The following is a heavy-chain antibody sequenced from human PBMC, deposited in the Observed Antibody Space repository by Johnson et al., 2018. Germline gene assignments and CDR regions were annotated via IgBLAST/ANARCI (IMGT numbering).Heavy chain of an antibody. V-gene: IGHV3-30*18. CDR1: GFTFSSYV. CDR3: AKEVPRVYYYYGMDV. Sequence: QVQLVESGGGVVQPGRSLRLSCAASGFTFSSYVMHWVRQAPGKGLEWVAVISYDGSNKYYADSVKGRFTISRDNSKNTLYLQMNRLSAEDTAVYYCAKEVPRVYYYYGMDVWGQGTTVTVSS. J-gene: IGHJ6*02. CDR2: ISYDGSNK.